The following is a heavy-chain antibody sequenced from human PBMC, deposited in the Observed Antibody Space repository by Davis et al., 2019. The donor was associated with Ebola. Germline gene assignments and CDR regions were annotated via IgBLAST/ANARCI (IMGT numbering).Heavy chain of an antibody. Sequence: PGGSLRLSCAASGFTFSNYEMNWVRQAPGKGLEWVAYISVSGRTIYYADSVRGRFSISRDDAKKSLFLQMTSLRVEDTAVYYCARQDGANSDAFDMWGQGTLVTVS. V-gene: IGHV3-48*03. CDR2: ISVSGRTI. CDR1: GFTFSNYE. CDR3: ARQDGANSDAFDM. D-gene: IGHD4-23*01. J-gene: IGHJ3*02.